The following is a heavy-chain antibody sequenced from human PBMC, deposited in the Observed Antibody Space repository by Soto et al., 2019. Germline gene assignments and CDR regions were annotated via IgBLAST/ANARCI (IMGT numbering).Heavy chain of an antibody. CDR3: AHLRFLEWFDY. D-gene: IGHD3-3*01. CDR1: GFSLSTSGVG. CDR2: IYWDDDK. V-gene: IGHV2-5*02. Sequence: QITLKESGPTLVKPTQTLTLTCTFSGFSLSTSGVGVGWIRQPPGKALEWLALIYWDDDKRYSPSLKSRLTXTMXTSKNQVVLTMTNMDPVDTATYYCAHLRFLEWFDYWGQGTLVTVSS. J-gene: IGHJ4*02.